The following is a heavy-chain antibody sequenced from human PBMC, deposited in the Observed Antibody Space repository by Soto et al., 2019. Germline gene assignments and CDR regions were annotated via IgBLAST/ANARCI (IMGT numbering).Heavy chain of an antibody. J-gene: IGHJ4*02. CDR3: ARYSYSSGPQDS. CDR2: IKQDGNDK. Sequence: GGSLRLSCAASGFSFSSHWISWVRQAPGKGLEWVANIKQDGNDKRYVDSVKGRFTISRDNAKSSLYLQMNSLRAEDTAVYYCARYSYSSGPQDSWGQGTLVTVSS. CDR1: GFSFSSHW. D-gene: IGHD6-19*01. V-gene: IGHV3-7*03.